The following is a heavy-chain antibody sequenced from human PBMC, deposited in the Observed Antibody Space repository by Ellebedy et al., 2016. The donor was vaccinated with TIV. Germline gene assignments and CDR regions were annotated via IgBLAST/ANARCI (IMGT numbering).Heavy chain of an antibody. D-gene: IGHD3-10*01. CDR3: ARFTGTQNWFDP. J-gene: IGHJ3*01. Sequence: GGSLRLXXKGSGYSFPTYWIGWVRQMPGKGLEWMGIIYPDDSDTTYSPSFQGQVTISVDKSISTAYLQWSSLKASDTAMYYCARFTGTQNWFDPWGQGTMVTVSS. CDR1: GYSFPTYW. V-gene: IGHV5-51*01. CDR2: IYPDDSDT.